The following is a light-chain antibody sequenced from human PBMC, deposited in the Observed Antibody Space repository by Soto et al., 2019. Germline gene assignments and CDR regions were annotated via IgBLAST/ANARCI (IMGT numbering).Light chain of an antibody. CDR1: RTDVDGYDY. Sequence: QSVLTQPASVSGSPGQSIAISCTGVRTDVDGYDYVSWYQQHPGQAPQLIIYDVSKRPSGVPDRFSGSKSGNTASLTISGLQAEDEADYSCCSYAGSYVFGTGTKVTVL. CDR3: CSYAGSYV. J-gene: IGLJ1*01. V-gene: IGLV2-11*01. CDR2: DVS.